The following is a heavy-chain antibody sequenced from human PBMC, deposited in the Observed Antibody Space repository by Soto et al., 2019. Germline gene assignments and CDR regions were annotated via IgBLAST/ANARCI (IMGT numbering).Heavy chain of an antibody. CDR3: ARAPYSNAWYRFDL. J-gene: IGHJ4*02. CDR1: GFTFSGYW. CDR2: IKHDGSVQ. D-gene: IGHD4-4*01. V-gene: IGHV3-7*03. Sequence: GGSLRLSCEASGFTFSGYWMSWVRQAPGKGLEWVADIKHDGSVQYYVDSVKGRFTISRDNAKKLLYLRMNGLRAEDTALYYCARAPYSNAWYRFDLWGQGTLVTVSS.